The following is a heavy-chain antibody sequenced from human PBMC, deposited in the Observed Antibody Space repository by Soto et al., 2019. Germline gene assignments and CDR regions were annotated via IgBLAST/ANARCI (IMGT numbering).Heavy chain of an antibody. V-gene: IGHV3-7*01. CDR2: IKQDGSEK. CDR3: ATPSRGDYYFDY. J-gene: IGHJ4*02. Sequence: SLRLSCAASGFTFSSYWMSWVRQAPGKGLEWVANIKQDGSEKYYVDSVKGRFTISRDNAKNSLYLQMNSLRAEDTAVYYCATPSRGDYYFDYWGQGTLVTVSS. CDR1: GFTFSSYW. D-gene: IGHD7-27*01.